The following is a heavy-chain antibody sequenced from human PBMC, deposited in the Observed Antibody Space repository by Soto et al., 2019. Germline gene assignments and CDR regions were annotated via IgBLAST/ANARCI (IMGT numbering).Heavy chain of an antibody. CDR3: ARDFSWFGELIASDY. D-gene: IGHD3-10*01. CDR1: GYTFTSYA. CDR2: INAGNGNT. Sequence: QVQLVQSGAEVKKPGASVKDSCKASGYTFTSYAMHWVRQDPGQRLEWMGWINAGNGNTKYSQKFQGRVTITRDTSASTAYMEPSSLRSEDTAVYYCARDFSWFGELIASDYWGQGTLVTVSS. J-gene: IGHJ4*02. V-gene: IGHV1-3*01.